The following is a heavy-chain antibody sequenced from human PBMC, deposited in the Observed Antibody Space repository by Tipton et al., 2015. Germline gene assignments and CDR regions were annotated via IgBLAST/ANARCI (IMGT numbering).Heavy chain of an antibody. Sequence: TLSLTCTVSAGSVNTGSYYWSWIRQPPGKGLEWIGYIYYSGATTKFNPSLKSRVTISVDTSKNQFSLKLTSVTAADTAVYYCAREGTVITRGYFQDWGQGTLVSVSS. J-gene: IGHJ1*01. CDR1: AGSVNTGSYY. CDR3: AREGTVITRGYFQD. D-gene: IGHD4-23*01. CDR2: IYYSGATT. V-gene: IGHV4-61*01.